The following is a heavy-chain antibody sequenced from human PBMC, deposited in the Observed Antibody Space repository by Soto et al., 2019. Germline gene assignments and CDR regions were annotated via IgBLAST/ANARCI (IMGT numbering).Heavy chain of an antibody. Sequence: SETLSLTXSVSGYSITNGYYWAWIRQLPGKGLEWIGSIYHSGSKYSNPSLKGRAAISVDTSKNHFSLNLSSVTAADTAVYYCARDKGEETAYFYPVVEYFDPWGQGILVTVSS. D-gene: IGHD2-15*01. CDR1: GYSITNGYY. CDR3: ARDKGEETAYFYPVVEYFDP. CDR2: IYHSGSK. V-gene: IGHV4-38-2*02. J-gene: IGHJ5*02.